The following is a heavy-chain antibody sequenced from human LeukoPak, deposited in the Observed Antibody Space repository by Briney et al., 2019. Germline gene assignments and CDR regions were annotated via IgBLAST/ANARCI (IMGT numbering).Heavy chain of an antibody. CDR3: ARGRDGDKGLD. Sequence: SESLSLTCAVYGGSFSGYYWSWIRQPPGKGLEWIGEINHSGSTNYNPSLKSRVTISVDTSKNQFSLKLSSVTAADTAVYYCARGRDGDKGLDWGQGTLVTVSS. D-gene: IGHD5-24*01. CDR1: GGSFSGYY. V-gene: IGHV4-34*01. CDR2: INHSGST. J-gene: IGHJ4*02.